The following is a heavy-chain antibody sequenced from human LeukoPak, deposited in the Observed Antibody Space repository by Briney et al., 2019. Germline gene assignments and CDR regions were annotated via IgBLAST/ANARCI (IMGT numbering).Heavy chain of an antibody. CDR2: IYYSGST. V-gene: IGHV4-61*05. J-gene: IGHJ4*02. CDR3: ARIYYDSSGYYYSDY. Sequence: SETLSLTCTVSGGSISSSSYYGGWVRQPPGKGLEWIGNIYYSGSTNYNPSLKSRVTISVDTSKNQFSLKLSSVTTADTAVYYCARIYYDSSGYYYSDYWGQGTLVTVSS. D-gene: IGHD3-22*01. CDR1: GGSISSSSYY.